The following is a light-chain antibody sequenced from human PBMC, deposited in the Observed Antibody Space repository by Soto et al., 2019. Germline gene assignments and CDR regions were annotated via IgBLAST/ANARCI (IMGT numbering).Light chain of an antibody. V-gene: IGLV1-47*01. CDR2: RNN. J-gene: IGLJ1*01. CDR1: SSNIGSNY. CDR3: AAWDDSLRGFFV. Sequence: QSVLTQPPSASGTPGQRVTISCSGSSSNIGSNYVYWYQQLPGTAPKLLIYRNNQRPSGVPDRFSGSKSGTSASLAISGLRSEDEADYYCAAWDDSLRGFFVFGTGTQVTIL.